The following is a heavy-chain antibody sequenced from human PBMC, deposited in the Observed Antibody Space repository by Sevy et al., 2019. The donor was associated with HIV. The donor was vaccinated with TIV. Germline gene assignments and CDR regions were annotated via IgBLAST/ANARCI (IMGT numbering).Heavy chain of an antibody. CDR1: GGSISSYY. Sequence: SETLSLTCTVSGGSISSYYWSWIRQPPGKGLEWIGYIYYSGSTNYNPSLKSRVTISVDTSKNQFSLKLSSVTAADTAVYYCARDRGSFDYWGQGTLVTVSS. D-gene: IGHD3-10*01. J-gene: IGHJ4*02. CDR2: IYYSGST. CDR3: ARDRGSFDY. V-gene: IGHV4-59*01.